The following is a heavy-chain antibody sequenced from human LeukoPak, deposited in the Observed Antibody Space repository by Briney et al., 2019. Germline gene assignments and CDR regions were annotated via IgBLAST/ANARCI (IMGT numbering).Heavy chain of an antibody. CDR3: ARDRYDILTTVEYYFDY. D-gene: IGHD3-9*01. J-gene: IGHJ4*02. CDR2: ISYDGSNK. Sequence: GGSLRLSCAASGFSFSDYYMHWVRQAPGKGLEWVAVISYDGSNKYYADSVKGRFTISRDNSKNTLYLQMNSLRAEDTAVYYCARDRYDILTTVEYYFDYWGQGTLVTVSS. CDR1: GFSFSDYY. V-gene: IGHV3-30*03.